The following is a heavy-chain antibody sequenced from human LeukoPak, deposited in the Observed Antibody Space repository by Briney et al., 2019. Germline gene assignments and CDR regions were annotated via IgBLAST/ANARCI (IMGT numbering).Heavy chain of an antibody. J-gene: IGHJ4*02. D-gene: IGHD3-22*01. Sequence: PGGSLRLSCVSSGFSFSNYAMSWVRQAPGKGLEWVSSISGSGGSTHYADSVKGRFTISRDKTKNTLYLQMNSLRAEDTAVYYCAKSACYDASGYYREYYSDYWGQGTLVTVSS. CDR2: ISGSGGST. CDR1: GFSFSNYA. CDR3: AKSACYDASGYYREYYSDY. V-gene: IGHV3-23*01.